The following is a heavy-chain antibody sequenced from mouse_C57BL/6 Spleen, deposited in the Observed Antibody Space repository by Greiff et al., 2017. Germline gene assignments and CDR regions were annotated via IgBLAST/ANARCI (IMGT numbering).Heavy chain of an antibody. J-gene: IGHJ3*01. CDR2: IRNKANGYTT. CDR3: ARYYYGSGGFAY. CDR1: GFTFTDYY. V-gene: IGHV7-3*01. D-gene: IGHD1-1*01. Sequence: DVHLVESGGGLVQPGGSLSLSCAASGFTFTDYYMSWVRQPPGKALEWLGFIRNKANGYTTEYSASVKGRFTISRDNSQSILYLQRNALRAEDSATYYCARYYYGSGGFAYWGQGTLVTVSA.